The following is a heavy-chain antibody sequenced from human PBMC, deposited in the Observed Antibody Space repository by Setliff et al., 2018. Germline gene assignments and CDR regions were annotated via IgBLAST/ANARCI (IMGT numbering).Heavy chain of an antibody. V-gene: IGHV4-38-2*02. J-gene: IGHJ4*02. CDR2: IYHSGST. CDR3: ARHGSGTYSPFYFDY. D-gene: IGHD3-10*01. CDR1: GYSISSGHY. Sequence: KPSETLSLTCTVSGYSISSGHYWGWIRQPPGKGLEWIGSIYHSGSTYYNPSLKSRVTISVDTSKNQFSLKLSSVTAADTAVFYCARHGSGTYSPFYFDYWGQGTLVTVSS.